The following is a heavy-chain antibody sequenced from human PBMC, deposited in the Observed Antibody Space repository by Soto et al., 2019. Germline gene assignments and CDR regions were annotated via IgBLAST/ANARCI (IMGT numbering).Heavy chain of an antibody. CDR2: ISAYNGNT. D-gene: IGHD6-19*01. Sequence: GASVKVSCKASGYTFTSYGISWVRQAPGQGLEWMGWISAYNGNTNYAQKLRGRVTMTTDTSTSTAYMELRSLRSDDTAVYYCARDPQWLVQGAFDIWGQGTMVTVSS. CDR1: GYTFTSYG. J-gene: IGHJ3*02. CDR3: ARDPQWLVQGAFDI. V-gene: IGHV1-18*01.